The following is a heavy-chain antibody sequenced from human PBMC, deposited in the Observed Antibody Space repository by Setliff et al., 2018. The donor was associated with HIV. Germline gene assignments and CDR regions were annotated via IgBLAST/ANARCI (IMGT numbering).Heavy chain of an antibody. J-gene: IGHJ6*02. CDR1: GGSISSHY. CDR3: AREWVVVVPAAIYYYYYGMDV. Sequence: PSGDLSLTCTVSGGSISSHYWSWIRQPPGKGLEWIGSIYYSGSTNYNPSLKSRVTISVDTSKNQFSLKLSSVTAADTAVYYCAREWVVVVPAAIYYYYYGMDVWGQGTTVTVSS. D-gene: IGHD2-2*01. V-gene: IGHV4-59*11. CDR2: IYYSGST.